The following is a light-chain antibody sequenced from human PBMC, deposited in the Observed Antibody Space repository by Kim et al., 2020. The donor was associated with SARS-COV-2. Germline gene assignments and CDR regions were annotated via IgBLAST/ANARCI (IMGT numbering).Light chain of an antibody. CDR1: NTGRRS. Sequence: GKAVRVTSGGNNTGRRSADWYQQKPGQTPALVIYYDSGRPPGIPERFSGANSADTAALTVSRVEAGDEADYYCQVWCNSSVHPFYVFGTGTKVTVL. CDR2: YDS. J-gene: IGLJ1*01. V-gene: IGLV3-21*04. CDR3: QVWCNSSVHPFYV.